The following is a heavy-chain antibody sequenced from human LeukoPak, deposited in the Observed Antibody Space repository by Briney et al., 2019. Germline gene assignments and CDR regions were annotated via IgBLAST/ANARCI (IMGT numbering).Heavy chain of an antibody. V-gene: IGHV3-7*01. J-gene: IGHJ4*02. CDR3: ARRYCSGGSCYQYFDY. CDR1: GFTFSRNW. D-gene: IGHD2-15*01. CDR2: IKQDGSEK. Sequence: GGSLRLSCAASGFTFSRNWMTWVRQAPGKGLGWVANIKQDGSEKYYVDSVKGRFTISRDNAKNSLYLQMNSLRAEDTAVYYCARRYCSGGSCYQYFDYWAREPWSPSPQ.